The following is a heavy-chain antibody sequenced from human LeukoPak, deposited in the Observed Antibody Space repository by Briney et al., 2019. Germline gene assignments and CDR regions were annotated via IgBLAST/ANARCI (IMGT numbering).Heavy chain of an antibody. CDR1: GFTFSSYG. CDR3: ARGRIHSSGWDFDS. V-gene: IGHV3-30*03. Sequence: GRSLRLSCAASGFTFSSYGMHWVRQAPGKGLEWVAVISYDGSNKYYANSVKGRFTISRDNSKNTLSLQMNSLRAEDTAFYYCARGRIHSSGWDFDSWGQGTLVTVSS. J-gene: IGHJ4*02. D-gene: IGHD6-19*01. CDR2: ISYDGSNK.